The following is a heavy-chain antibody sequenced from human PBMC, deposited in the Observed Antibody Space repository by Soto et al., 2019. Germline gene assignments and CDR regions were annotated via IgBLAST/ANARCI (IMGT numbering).Heavy chain of an antibody. CDR2: IYPGDADT. CDR3: ARLPRSGSYYGMDV. J-gene: IGHJ6*02. CDR1: GYSFKSYW. V-gene: IGHV5-51*01. Sequence: GEALKISWKGSGYSFKSYWLGWVRQMPGRGLEWRGIIYPGDADTRYSPSFQGQGTTSADKSNSTAYLQWSSLKASDAAMYYCARLPRSGSYYGMDVWGQGTTFTASS. D-gene: IGHD1-26*01.